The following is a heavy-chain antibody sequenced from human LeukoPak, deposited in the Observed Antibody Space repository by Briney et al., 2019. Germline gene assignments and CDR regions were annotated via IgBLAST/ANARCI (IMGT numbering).Heavy chain of an antibody. Sequence: GGSLRLSCAASGFTFSSYAMSWVRQAPGEGLEWVSAISGSGGSTYYADSVKGRFTISRDNSKNTLYLQMNSLRAEDTAVYYCAKDRRANNSSSAPTNWFDPWGQGTLVTVSS. D-gene: IGHD6-13*01. CDR3: AKDRRANNSSSAPTNWFDP. J-gene: IGHJ5*02. CDR2: ISGSGGST. CDR1: GFTFSSYA. V-gene: IGHV3-23*01.